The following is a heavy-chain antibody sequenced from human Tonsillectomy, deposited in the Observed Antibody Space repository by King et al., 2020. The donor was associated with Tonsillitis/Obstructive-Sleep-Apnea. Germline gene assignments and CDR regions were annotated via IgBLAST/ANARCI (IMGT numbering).Heavy chain of an antibody. Sequence: VPLQESGPGLLKPPGTLSLTCAVSGGSISSSNWWSWVRQPPGKGLEWIGEIHHSGSTNDNPSLKSRVTISVDKSKNQFSLKLSSVTAADTAVYYCARIAYSSSSSAFDIWGQGTMVTVSS. CDR2: IHHSGST. CDR1: GGSISSSNW. CDR3: ARIAYSSSSSAFDI. J-gene: IGHJ3*02. V-gene: IGHV4-4*03. D-gene: IGHD6-6*01.